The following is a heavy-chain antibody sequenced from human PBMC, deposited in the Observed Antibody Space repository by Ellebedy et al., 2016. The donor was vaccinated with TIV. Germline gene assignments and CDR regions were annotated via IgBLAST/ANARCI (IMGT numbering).Heavy chain of an antibody. D-gene: IGHD4-17*01. CDR2: ISSSSSTI. J-gene: IGHJ4*02. Sequence: GESLKLSCAASGFTFSSYSMNWVRQAPGKGLEWVSYISSSSSTIYYADAVKGRFTISRDNAKNSLYLQMNSLRDEDTAVYYCARDQNGDLDNWGQGTLVTVSS. CDR1: GFTFSSYS. CDR3: ARDQNGDLDN. V-gene: IGHV3-48*02.